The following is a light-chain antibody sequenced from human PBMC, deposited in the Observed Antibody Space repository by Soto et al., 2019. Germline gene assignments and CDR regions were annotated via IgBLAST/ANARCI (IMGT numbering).Light chain of an antibody. CDR2: EVS. CDR3: SSYAGSNNWV. CDR1: SSDVGCYNY. V-gene: IGLV2-8*01. J-gene: IGLJ3*02. Sequence: QSDLTQPPSAAGSPGQSVTISCTGTSSDVGCYNYVSWYQQHPGKAPKLMIYEVSKRPSGVPDRFSGSKSGNTASLTVSGLQAEDEADYYCSSYAGSNNWVFGGGTKLTVL.